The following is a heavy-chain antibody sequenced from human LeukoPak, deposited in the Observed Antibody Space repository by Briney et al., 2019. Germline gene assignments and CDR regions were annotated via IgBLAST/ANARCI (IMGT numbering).Heavy chain of an antibody. CDR2: IYSSGST. J-gene: IGHJ3*02. Sequence: KPSETLSLTCTVPGGSISSYYWNWVRQPAGRGLEWIGRIYSSGSTYYNPSLKSRVTISVDTSKNQFSLKLSSVTAADTAVYYCTYDAFHIWGQGTMVTVSS. CDR1: GGSISSYY. CDR3: TYDAFHI. V-gene: IGHV4-59*05.